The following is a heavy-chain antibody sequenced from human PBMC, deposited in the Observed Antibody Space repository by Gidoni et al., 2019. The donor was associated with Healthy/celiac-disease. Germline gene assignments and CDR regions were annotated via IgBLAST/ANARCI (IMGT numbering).Heavy chain of an antibody. J-gene: IGHJ3*02. CDR1: GFTFSSYA. V-gene: IGHV3-23*01. D-gene: IGHD2-21*02. Sequence: EVQLLESGGGLVQPGGSLRLSCAASGFTFSSYAMSWVRQAPGKGLEWVSAISGSGGSTYYADSVKGRFTISRDNSKNTLYLQMNSLRAEDTAVYYCAKDGPAYCGGDCYYFDIWGQGTMVTVSS. CDR3: AKDGPAYCGGDCYYFDI. CDR2: ISGSGGST.